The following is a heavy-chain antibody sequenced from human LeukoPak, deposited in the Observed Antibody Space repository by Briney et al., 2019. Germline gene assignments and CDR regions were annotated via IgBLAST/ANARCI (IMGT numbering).Heavy chain of an antibody. D-gene: IGHD5-18*01. V-gene: IGHV3-53*01. J-gene: IGHJ4*02. CDR2: IYSGGST. CDR1: GLTVSSNY. Sequence: GGSLRLSCAASGLTVSSNYMSWVRQAPGKGLEWVSVIYSGGSTYYADPVKGRFTIPRDNSKNTLYLQMNSLSAEDTAVYYCARVHTAMVTFDYWGQGTLVTVSS. CDR3: ARVHTAMVTFDY.